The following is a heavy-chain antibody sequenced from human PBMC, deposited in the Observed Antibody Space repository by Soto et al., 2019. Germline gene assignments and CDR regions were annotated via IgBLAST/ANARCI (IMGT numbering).Heavy chain of an antibody. J-gene: IGHJ4*02. CDR3: AKDDNYDYVWGTYRSLYFDY. CDR2: ISHDGRNK. D-gene: IGHD3-16*02. CDR1: RFTFRSYG. Sequence: ESGGGVVQPGRSLRLSCPASRFTFRSYGMHWVRQAPGKGLEWVAVISHDGRNKYYVDSVKGRFTISRDNSKNTLYLQMNSLRAEDTAVYYCAKDDNYDYVWGTYRSLYFDYWGRGTLVTVSS. V-gene: IGHV3-30*18.